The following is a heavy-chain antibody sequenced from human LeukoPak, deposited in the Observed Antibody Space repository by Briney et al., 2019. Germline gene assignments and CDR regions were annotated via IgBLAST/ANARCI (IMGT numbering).Heavy chain of an antibody. CDR1: GYLFTRKW. Sequence: GESLKISCKGSGYLFTRKWIGWVRQMPGKGLEWMGIIYPGDSDTTYSPSFQGQVTISADKSISTAYLRWSSLKASDTAIYYCARRRDGYNYVGTDYWGQGTLVTVSS. D-gene: IGHD5-24*01. V-gene: IGHV5-51*01. CDR3: ARRRDGYNYVGTDY. J-gene: IGHJ4*02. CDR2: IYPGDSDT.